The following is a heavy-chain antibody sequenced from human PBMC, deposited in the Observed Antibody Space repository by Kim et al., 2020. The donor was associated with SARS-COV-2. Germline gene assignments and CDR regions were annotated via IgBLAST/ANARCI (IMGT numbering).Heavy chain of an antibody. CDR3: TTDYGGY. D-gene: IGHD4-17*01. Sequence: DGGTTDYAAPVKGRVAISGDNSKNSLYLQMNSLKTEDTAVYYCTTDYGGYWGQGTLVTVSS. V-gene: IGHV3-15*01. J-gene: IGHJ4*02. CDR2: DGGTT.